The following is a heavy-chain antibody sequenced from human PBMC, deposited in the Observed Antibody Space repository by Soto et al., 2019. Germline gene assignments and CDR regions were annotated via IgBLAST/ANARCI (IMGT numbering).Heavy chain of an antibody. D-gene: IGHD6-13*01. CDR1: GFSLSTSGVG. CDR2: IYWDDDK. V-gene: IGHV2-5*02. CDR3: AHPETTAAGTSFDY. Sequence: QITLKESGPTLVKPTQTLTLTCTFSGFSLSTSGVGVAWIRQPPGKALEWLALIYWDDDKRCSPSLKSRLTITKDTSKNQVVLRMTNMDPVDTATYYCAHPETTAAGTSFDYWGQGTLVTVSS. J-gene: IGHJ4*02.